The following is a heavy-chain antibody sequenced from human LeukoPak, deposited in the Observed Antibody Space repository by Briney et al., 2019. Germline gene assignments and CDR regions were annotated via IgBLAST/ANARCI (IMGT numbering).Heavy chain of an antibody. J-gene: IGHJ4*02. D-gene: IGHD3-16*01. Sequence: ASVKVSCKTSGYSETFYGITWVRQVAGQGLEWMGWISAQHGQTEYAPNSQDRVTMTTDTYTNTAYMELRSLRSDDTAVYYCARERRAWGEDFWGQGTLVTVSS. CDR3: ARERRAWGEDF. CDR1: GYSETFYG. CDR2: ISAQHGQT. V-gene: IGHV1-18*01.